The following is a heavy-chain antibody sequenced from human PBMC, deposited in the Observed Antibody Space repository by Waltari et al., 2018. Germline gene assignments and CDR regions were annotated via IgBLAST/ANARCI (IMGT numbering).Heavy chain of an antibody. J-gene: IGHJ6*02. CDR3: AREGAEQWVVEDYGMDV. V-gene: IGHV3-21*01. Sequence: EVQLVESGGGLIQPGGSLRLSCAASGFKFSSYATNWRRQAPGKGLEWVSSIGSSSSFMDYADSVRGRFTVSRDNAKNTLYLQMDTLRAEDTAVYYCAREGAEQWVVEDYGMDVWGQGTTVTVSS. D-gene: IGHD6-19*01. CDR2: IGSSSSFM. CDR1: GFKFSSYA.